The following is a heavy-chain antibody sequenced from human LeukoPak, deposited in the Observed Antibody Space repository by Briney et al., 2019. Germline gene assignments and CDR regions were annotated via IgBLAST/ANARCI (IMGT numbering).Heavy chain of an antibody. CDR2: IYTSGST. J-gene: IGHJ3*02. CDR1: GGSISSYY. D-gene: IGHD1-26*01. Sequence: SETLSLTCTVSGGSISSYYWSWIRQPAGKGLEWIGRIYTSGSTNYNPSLKSRVTMSVDTSKNQFSLKLSSVTAADTAVYYCARGGIVGATSRSDAFDIWGQGTMVTVSS. V-gene: IGHV4-4*07. CDR3: ARGGIVGATSRSDAFDI.